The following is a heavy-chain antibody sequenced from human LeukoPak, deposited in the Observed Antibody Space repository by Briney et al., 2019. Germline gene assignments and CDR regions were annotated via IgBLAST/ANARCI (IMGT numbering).Heavy chain of an antibody. CDR3: ASGEMATYDY. Sequence: SETLSLTCTVSGGSISSGSYYWRWIRQPAGKGLEWIGRIYTSGSTNYNPSLKSRVTISVDTSKNQFSLKLSSVTAADTAVYYCASGEMATYDYWGQGTLVTVSS. J-gene: IGHJ4*02. CDR2: IYTSGST. CDR1: GGSISSGSYY. D-gene: IGHD5-24*01. V-gene: IGHV4-61*02.